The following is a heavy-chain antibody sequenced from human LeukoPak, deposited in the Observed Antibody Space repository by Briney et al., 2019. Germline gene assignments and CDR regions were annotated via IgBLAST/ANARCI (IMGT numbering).Heavy chain of an antibody. CDR2: ISYDGSNK. CDR3: AKKEVAYDY. Sequence: GGSLRLSCAAPGFTFSSYGMHWGRQAPGKGLEWVAVISYDGSNKYYADSVKGRFTISRDNSKNTLYLQMNSLRAEDTAVYYCAKKEVAYDYWGQGTLVTVSS. V-gene: IGHV3-30*18. J-gene: IGHJ4*02. CDR1: GFTFSSYG. D-gene: IGHD5-12*01.